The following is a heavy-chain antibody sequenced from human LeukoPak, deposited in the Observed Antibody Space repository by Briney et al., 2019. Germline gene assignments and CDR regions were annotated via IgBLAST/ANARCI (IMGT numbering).Heavy chain of an antibody. CDR2: ISAYNGNT. CDR3: ARTGGERTWLRPSFDY. CDR1: GYTFTSYG. D-gene: IGHD5-12*01. V-gene: IGHV1-18*01. Sequence: ASVKVSRKASGYTFTSYGINWVRQAPRQGLEWVGWISAYNGNTNYAQKLQGRVTMTTDTSTSTAYMELRSLRSDDTAVYYCARTGGERTWLRPSFDYWGQGTLVTVSS. J-gene: IGHJ4*02.